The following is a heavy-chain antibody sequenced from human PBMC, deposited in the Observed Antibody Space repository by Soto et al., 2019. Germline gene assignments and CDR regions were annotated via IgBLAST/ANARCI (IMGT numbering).Heavy chain of an antibody. D-gene: IGHD6-19*01. CDR2: ISSGVST. Sequence: GGSLRLSCAASGFTVSSNYMNWVRQAPGKGLEWVSVISSGVSTYYADSVKGRFTISRDNSKNTLYLQMNSLRAEDTAVYYCARDPSSGWSPDYWGQGTLVTVSS. CDR1: GFTVSSNY. V-gene: IGHV3-66*01. CDR3: ARDPSSGWSPDY. J-gene: IGHJ4*02.